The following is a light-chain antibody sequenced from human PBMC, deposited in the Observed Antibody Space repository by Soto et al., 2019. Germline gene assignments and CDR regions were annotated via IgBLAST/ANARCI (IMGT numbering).Light chain of an antibody. V-gene: IGKV3-11*01. Sequence: EIVLTQSPATLSLSPGERVTLSCRASQSVGSSLAWYQQRPGQPPRLLIYETSDRATGIPARFSGSGSGTDFTLTISSLEPEDFAVYYCQQRSNWLWTFGQGTTLEIK. CDR1: QSVGSS. CDR2: ETS. CDR3: QQRSNWLWT. J-gene: IGKJ2*01.